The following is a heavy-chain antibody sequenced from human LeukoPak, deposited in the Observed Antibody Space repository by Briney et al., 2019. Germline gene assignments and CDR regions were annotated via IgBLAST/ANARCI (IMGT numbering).Heavy chain of an antibody. V-gene: IGHV1-8*01. Sequence: ASVKVSCKASGYTFTSYDINWVRQATGQGLEWMGWMNPNSGNTGYAQKFQGRVTVTRDTSTSTVHMELSGQRSEDTAVYYCARDQEAFDYWGQGTLVTVSS. CDR3: ARDQEAFDY. CDR2: MNPNSGNT. J-gene: IGHJ4*02. CDR1: GYTFTSYD.